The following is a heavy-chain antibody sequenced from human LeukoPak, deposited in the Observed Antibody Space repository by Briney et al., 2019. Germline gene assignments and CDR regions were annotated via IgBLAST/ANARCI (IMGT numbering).Heavy chain of an antibody. CDR1: GGSITSGNFY. J-gene: IGHJ5*02. D-gene: IGHD1-26*01. V-gene: IGHV4-61*02. CDR2: IYNTGST. Sequence: SETLSLTCTVSGGSITSGNFYWSWIRQPAGKGLEWIGRIYNTGSTNYNPSLKSRVTISVDRSKNQFSLMLKSVTAAGTAVYYCARGVGSSESNYFDPWGQGTQATVSS. CDR3: ARGVGSSESNYFDP.